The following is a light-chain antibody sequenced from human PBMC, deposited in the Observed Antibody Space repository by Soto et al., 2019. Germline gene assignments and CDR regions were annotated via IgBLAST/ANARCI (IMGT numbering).Light chain of an antibody. CDR3: QQYYNTPQN. V-gene: IGKV4-1*01. CDR1: QSILYSNNKHY. Sequence: DIVMTQSPDSLAVSLGERATINCKSSQSILYSNNKHYLAWYQQKPGQPPKLLIYWASTRESGVPDRFSGSGSGTDFTLTISSLQAEDVAVYYCQQYYNTPQNFGQGTKVEIK. J-gene: IGKJ1*01. CDR2: WAS.